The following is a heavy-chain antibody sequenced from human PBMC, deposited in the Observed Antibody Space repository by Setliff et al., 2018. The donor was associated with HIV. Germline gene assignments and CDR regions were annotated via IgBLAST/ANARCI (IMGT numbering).Heavy chain of an antibody. CDR2: IFYSGIT. CDR3: ARSKTFYDFWGGYYTHGAFKI. V-gene: IGHV4-39*02. CDR1: GGSFTSRSYY. J-gene: IGHJ3*02. D-gene: IGHD3-3*01. Sequence: SETLSLTCTVSGGSFTSRSYYWGWIRQPPGKGLEWIGSIFYSGITYYNPSLKSRVTISVDTSKNHFSLNLTSVTAADTAVYYCARSKTFYDFWGGYYTHGAFKIWGLGTMVTVSS.